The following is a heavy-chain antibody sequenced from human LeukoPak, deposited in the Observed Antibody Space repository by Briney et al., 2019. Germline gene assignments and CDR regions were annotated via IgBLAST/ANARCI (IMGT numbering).Heavy chain of an antibody. V-gene: IGHV3-73*01. Sequence: GGSLRLSCTASGFTFSGSAIHWVRQASGKGLEWVGRIRSKANSYVTAYAASVEGRFTISRDDSKNTAFLQMNALKTEDSAAYYCSASLKTYCSGGKCHSDYYYYGMDVWGQGTTVTVSS. CDR3: SASLKTYCSGGKCHSDYYYYGMDV. D-gene: IGHD2-15*01. J-gene: IGHJ6*02. CDR2: IRSKANSYVT. CDR1: GFTFSGSA.